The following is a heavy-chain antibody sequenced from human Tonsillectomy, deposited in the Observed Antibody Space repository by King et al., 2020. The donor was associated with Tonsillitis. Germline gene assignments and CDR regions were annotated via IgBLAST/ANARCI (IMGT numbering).Heavy chain of an antibody. D-gene: IGHD2-15*01. CDR3: AGEVVV. Sequence: VQLQESGPGLVKPSQTLSLTCTVSGDSISRDNYYWSWIRQYPGNGLEWIGYILHSGSTYYNPSLKSRGTMSVDTSKNQFSLKLTSVIAADTAVYYCAGEVVVWGQGTLVTVSS. CDR2: ILHSGST. J-gene: IGHJ4*02. V-gene: IGHV4-31*03. CDR1: GDSISRDNYY.